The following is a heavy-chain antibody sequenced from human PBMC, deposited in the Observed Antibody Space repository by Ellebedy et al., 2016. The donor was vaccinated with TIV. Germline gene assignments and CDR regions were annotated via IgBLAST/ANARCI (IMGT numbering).Heavy chain of an antibody. J-gene: IGHJ3*02. CDR2: FDPEDGET. CDR1: GYTLTELS. V-gene: IGHV1-24*01. CDR3: ATATLSSGSYSLYAFDI. Sequence: AASVKVSCKVSGYTLTELSMHWVRQAPGKGLEWMGGFDPEDGETIYAQKFQGRVTMTEDTSTDTAYMELSSLRSEDTAVYYCATATLSSGSYSLYAFDIWGQGTMVTVSS. D-gene: IGHD1-26*01.